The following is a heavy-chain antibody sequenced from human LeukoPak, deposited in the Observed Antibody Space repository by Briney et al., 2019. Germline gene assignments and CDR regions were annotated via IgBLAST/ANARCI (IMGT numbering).Heavy chain of an antibody. J-gene: IGHJ6*02. CDR2: INPNSGGT. Sequence: GASVKVSCKASGYTFIGYYMHWVRQAPGQGLEWMGWINPNSGGTNYAQKFQGRVTMTRDRSISTAYMELSRLRSDDTAVYYCARNYGGNTGNYYYFYGMDVWGQGTTVTVAS. CDR1: GYTFIGYY. V-gene: IGHV1-2*02. D-gene: IGHD4-23*01. CDR3: ARNYGGNTGNYYYFYGMDV.